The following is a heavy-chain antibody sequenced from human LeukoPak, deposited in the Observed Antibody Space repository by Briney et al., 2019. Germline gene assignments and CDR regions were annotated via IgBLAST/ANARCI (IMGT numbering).Heavy chain of an antibody. V-gene: IGHV3-30-3*01. D-gene: IGHD1-7*01. CDR2: ISYDGSNK. CDR3: AREDDWNYEDY. CDR1: GFTFSSYA. J-gene: IGHJ4*02. Sequence: GGSLRLSCAASGFTFSSYAMHWVRQAPGKGLEWVAVISYDGSNKYYADSAKGRFTISRDNSKNSLYLQMNSLRAEDTAIYYCAREDDWNYEDYWGQGTLVTVSS.